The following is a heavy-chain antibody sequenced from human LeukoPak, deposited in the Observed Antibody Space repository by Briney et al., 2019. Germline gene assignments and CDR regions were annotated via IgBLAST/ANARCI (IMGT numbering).Heavy chain of an antibody. CDR3: ARDTAYCANGVCPYFHY. J-gene: IGHJ4*02. D-gene: IGHD2-8*01. CDR2: ITYRGSG. Sequence: SETLSLTCAVYNGFDSYYMTIVRQPPGKGLEWVGEITYRGSGNYNPSLKGRATISINVSQRQFSLSLRSVTAADTAVYYCARDTAYCANGVCPYFHYWGQGTLVTVSS. V-gene: IGHV4-34*01. CDR1: NGFDSYY.